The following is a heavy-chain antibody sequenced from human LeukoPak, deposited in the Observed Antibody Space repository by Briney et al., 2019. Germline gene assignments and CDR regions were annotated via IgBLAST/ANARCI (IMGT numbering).Heavy chain of an antibody. D-gene: IGHD3-16*01. CDR1: GFSFSSYA. CDR3: AKVKWGSYYFDY. Sequence: GGSLRLSCAASGFSFSSYAMSWVRQAPGKGLEWVSGISYSGNTTYYADSVKGRFTISRDNTKNTLYLQMYSRRAEGTAVYYCAKVKWGSYYFDYWGQGTVVTVSS. J-gene: IGHJ4*02. CDR2: ISYSGNTT. V-gene: IGHV3-23*01.